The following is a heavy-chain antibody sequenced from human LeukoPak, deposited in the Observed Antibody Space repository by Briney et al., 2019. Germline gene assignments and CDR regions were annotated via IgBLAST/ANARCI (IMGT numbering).Heavy chain of an antibody. J-gene: IGHJ6*02. Sequence: PGRSLRLSCAASGFTFDDYAMHWVRQAPGKGLEWVSGISWNSGSIGYADSVKGRFTISRDNAKNSLYLQMNSLRAEDTALYYCAKPYGPGSYAFYGMDVWGQGTTVTVSS. CDR3: AKPYGPGSYAFYGMDV. D-gene: IGHD3-10*01. V-gene: IGHV3-9*01. CDR1: GFTFDDYA. CDR2: ISWNSGSI.